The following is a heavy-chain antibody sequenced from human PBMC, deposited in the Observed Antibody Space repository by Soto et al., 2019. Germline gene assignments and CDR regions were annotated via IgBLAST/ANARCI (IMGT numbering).Heavy chain of an antibody. CDR3: ARSRYCSSTSCYMHFDY. CDR2: IIPIFGTA. V-gene: IGHV1-69*06. D-gene: IGHD2-2*02. J-gene: IGHJ4*02. Sequence: ASVKVSCKASGGTFSSYAISWVRQAPGQGLEWMGGIIPIFGTANYAQKFQGRVTITADKSTSTAYMELSSLRSEDTAMYYCARSRYCSSTSCYMHFDYWGQGTLVTVSS. CDR1: GGTFSSYA.